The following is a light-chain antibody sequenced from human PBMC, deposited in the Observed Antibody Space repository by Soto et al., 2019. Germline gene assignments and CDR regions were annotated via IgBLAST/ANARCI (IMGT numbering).Light chain of an antibody. CDR1: SSDVGGCKY. V-gene: IGLV2-8*01. Sequence: QSALTQPPSASGSPGQSVTISCTGTSSDVGGCKYVSWYLQHPGKAPKLILYEVSKRPSGVPDRFSGSKSGNTASLTISGLQAEDEADYYCSSYTSSRAYVFGIGTKV. J-gene: IGLJ1*01. CDR2: EVS. CDR3: SSYTSSRAYV.